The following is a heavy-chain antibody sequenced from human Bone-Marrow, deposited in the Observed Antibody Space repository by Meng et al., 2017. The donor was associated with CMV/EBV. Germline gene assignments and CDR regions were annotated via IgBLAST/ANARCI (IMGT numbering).Heavy chain of an antibody. J-gene: IGHJ4*02. CDR3: ARWPYSNWDY. CDR1: GYTFTSYD. Sequence: ASGKGSCKASGYTFTSYDINWVRQGTGQGLEWMGWMNPNSGNTGYAQKFQGRVTMTRNTSISTAYMELSSLRSEDTAVYYCARWPYSNWDYWGQGTLVTVAS. D-gene: IGHD4-11*01. CDR2: MNPNSGNT. V-gene: IGHV1-8*01.